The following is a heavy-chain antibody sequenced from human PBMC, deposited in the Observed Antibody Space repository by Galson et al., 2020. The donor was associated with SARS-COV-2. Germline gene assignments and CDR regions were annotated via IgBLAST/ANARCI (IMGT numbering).Heavy chain of an antibody. Sequence: GGSLRLSCAASGFIFSSYAMTWVRQAPGKGLEWVAAISGSGGVTYYADSVKGRFAISRDNSKEAVDLHMNSLRAEDTAIYYCAKVMASLWYRELLADDYWGQGTLVTVSS. CDR2: ISGSGGVT. D-gene: IGHD3-10*01. CDR1: GFIFSSYA. J-gene: IGHJ4*02. CDR3: AKVMASLWYRELLADDY. V-gene: IGHV3-23*01.